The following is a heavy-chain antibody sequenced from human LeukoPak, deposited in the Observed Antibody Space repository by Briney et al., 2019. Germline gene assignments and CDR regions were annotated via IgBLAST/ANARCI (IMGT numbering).Heavy chain of an antibody. CDR2: IESKTDSGTT. J-gene: IGHJ4*02. Sequence: GGSLRLSCAASGFPFSDAWMSWVRQAPGKGLEWVGRIESKTDSGTTEYAAPVKGRFTISRDDSKNTLYLQMNSLKTEDTAVYYCTRDVGDDYFDNWGQGTLVTVSP. CDR3: TRDVGDDYFDN. D-gene: IGHD3-16*01. V-gene: IGHV3-15*04. CDR1: GFPFSDAW.